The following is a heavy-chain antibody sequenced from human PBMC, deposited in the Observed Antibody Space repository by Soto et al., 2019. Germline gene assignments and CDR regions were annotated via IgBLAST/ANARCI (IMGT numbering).Heavy chain of an antibody. CDR3: ASAFIFGAGFGFDY. J-gene: IGHJ4*02. V-gene: IGHV4-30-4*01. CDR1: GGSISSGDYC. CDR2: IYYSGST. D-gene: IGHD3-3*02. Sequence: SETLSLTCTVSGGSISSGDYCWSWIRQPPGKGLEWIGYIYYSGSTYYNPSLKSRVTISVDTSKNQFSLKLSSGTAADTAVYYCASAFIFGAGFGFDYWGQGTLVTVSS.